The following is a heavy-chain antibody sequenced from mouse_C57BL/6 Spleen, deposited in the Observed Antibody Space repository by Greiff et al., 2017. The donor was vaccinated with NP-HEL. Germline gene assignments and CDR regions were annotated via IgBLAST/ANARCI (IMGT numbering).Heavy chain of an antibody. CDR1: GYTFTDHY. D-gene: IGHD2-4*01. CDR2: INPYNGGT. V-gene: IGHV1-19*01. J-gene: IGHJ4*01. CDR3: ARRYDYDVRYYAMDY. Sequence: EVQLQQSGPVLVKPGASVKMSCKASGYTFTDHYMNWVKQSHGKSLEWIGVINPYNGGTSYNQKFKGKATLTVDKSSSTAYMELNSLTSEDSAVYYCARRYDYDVRYYAMDYWGQGTSVTVSS.